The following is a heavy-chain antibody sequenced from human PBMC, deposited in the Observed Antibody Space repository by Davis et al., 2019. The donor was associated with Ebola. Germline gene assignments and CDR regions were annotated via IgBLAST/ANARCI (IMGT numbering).Heavy chain of an antibody. CDR2: ISSNGGST. Sequence: PGGSLRLSCAASGFTFSSYAMHWVRQAPGKGLEYVSAISSNGGSTYYADSVKGRFTISRDNSKNTLYLQMGSLRAEDMAVYYCARHLAGDPGGYWGQGTLVTVSS. CDR1: GFTFSSYA. J-gene: IGHJ4*02. V-gene: IGHV3-64*02. D-gene: IGHD4-23*01. CDR3: ARHLAGDPGGY.